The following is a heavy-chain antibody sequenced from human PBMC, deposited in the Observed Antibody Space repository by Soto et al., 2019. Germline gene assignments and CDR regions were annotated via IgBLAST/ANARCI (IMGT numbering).Heavy chain of an antibody. CDR1: GYTFTSCA. D-gene: IGHD6-13*01. CDR3: ARDGVLGSSWSEYYYYGMDV. J-gene: IGHJ6*02. Sequence: GASVKVSCKASGYTFTSCAMRWVRQAPGQRLEWMGWINAGNGNTKYSQKFQGRVTITRDTSASTAYMELSSLRSEDTAVYYCARDGVLGSSWSEYYYYGMDVWGQGTTVTVSS. V-gene: IGHV1-3*01. CDR2: INAGNGNT.